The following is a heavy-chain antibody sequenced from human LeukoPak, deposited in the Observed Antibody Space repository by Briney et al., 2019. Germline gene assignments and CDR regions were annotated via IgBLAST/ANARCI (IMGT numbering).Heavy chain of an antibody. J-gene: IGHJ6*02. CDR2: ISWNSGSI. CDR1: GFTFDDYA. V-gene: IGHV3-9*01. CDR3: AKSRIPGYSYGYYYYGMDV. D-gene: IGHD5-18*01. Sequence: GGSLRLSCAASGFTFDDYAMHWVRQAPGKGLEWVSGISWNSGSIGYADSVKGRFTISRDNSKNTLYLQMNSLRAEDTALYYCAKSRIPGYSYGYYYYGMDVWGQGTTVTVSS.